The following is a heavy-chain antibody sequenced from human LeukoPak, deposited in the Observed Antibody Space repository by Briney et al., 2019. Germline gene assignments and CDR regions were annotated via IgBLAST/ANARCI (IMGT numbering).Heavy chain of an antibody. CDR1: GGSFSGYY. Sequence: PSETLSLTCAVYGGSFSGYYWSWIRQPPGKGLEWNGEINHSGSTNYNPSLKSRVTISLDTSKNQFSLKLSSVTAADTAVYYCARGRGYSSSSDYYYYMDVWGKGTTVTVSS. D-gene: IGHD6-6*01. V-gene: IGHV4-34*01. CDR3: ARGRGYSSSSDYYYYMDV. CDR2: INHSGST. J-gene: IGHJ6*03.